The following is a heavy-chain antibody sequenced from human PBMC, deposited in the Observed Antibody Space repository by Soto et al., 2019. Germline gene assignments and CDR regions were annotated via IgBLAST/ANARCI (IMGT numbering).Heavy chain of an antibody. Sequence: EVQLVESGGGLLQPGGSLRLSCAVSGSTFSNDWMHWVRQAPGKGLVWVSHINSDGSSTNYADFVKGRFTIARDNAKTTVYLQMNSLRAEDTAVYHCARDRSYSLDVWGQGTTVTVSS. CDR3: ARDRSYSLDV. CDR2: INSDGSST. J-gene: IGHJ6*02. CDR1: GSTFSNDW. V-gene: IGHV3-74*01.